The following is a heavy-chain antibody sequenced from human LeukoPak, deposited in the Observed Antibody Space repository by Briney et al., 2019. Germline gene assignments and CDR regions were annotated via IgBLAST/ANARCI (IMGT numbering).Heavy chain of an antibody. CDR3: AKGPLLTY. J-gene: IGHJ4*02. Sequence: LPGGSLRLSCAASGNYWMHWVRQAPGKGLVWVSHINSDGSWTSYADSVKGRFTISRDNSKNTLYLQMNSLRAEDTAVYYCAKGPLLTYWGQGTLVTVSS. CDR1: GNYW. V-gene: IGHV3-74*01. CDR2: INSDGSWT.